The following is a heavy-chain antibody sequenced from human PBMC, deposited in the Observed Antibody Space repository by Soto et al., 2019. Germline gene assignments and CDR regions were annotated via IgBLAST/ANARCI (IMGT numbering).Heavy chain of an antibody. V-gene: IGHV4-31*03. CDR1: GGPITSGGYY. J-gene: IGHJ4*02. CDR2: IYHSGNT. D-gene: IGHD6-19*01. CDR3: ARDSSVWVTDVDY. Sequence: QVQLQESGPGLVKPSQTLSLTCSVSGGPITSGGYYWSWIRQHPGKGLEWIGYIYHSGNTYYNPSLKSRVTISVDTSKNQFSLKLSSVTAADTAVYYCARDSSVWVTDVDYWGQGTLVTVSS.